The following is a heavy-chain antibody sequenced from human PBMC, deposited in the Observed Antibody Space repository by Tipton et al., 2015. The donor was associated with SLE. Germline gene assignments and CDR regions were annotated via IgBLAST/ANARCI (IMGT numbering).Heavy chain of an antibody. Sequence: LRLSCAASGFTFSSYSMNWIRQPPGKGLEWIGEINHSGSTNYNPSLKSRVTISVDTSKNQFSLKLSSVTAADTAVYYCATSRVATTFYFDYWGQGTLVTVSS. D-gene: IGHD5-12*01. CDR2: INHSGST. V-gene: IGHV4-34*08. J-gene: IGHJ4*02. CDR3: ATSRVATTFYFDY. CDR1: GFTFSSYS.